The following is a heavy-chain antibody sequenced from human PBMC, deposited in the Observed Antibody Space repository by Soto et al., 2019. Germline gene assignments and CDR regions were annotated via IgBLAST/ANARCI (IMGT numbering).Heavy chain of an antibody. CDR1: GFTFDDYS. V-gene: IGHV3-43*01. J-gene: IGHJ4*02. Sequence: GGSLRLSCAASGFTFDDYSMHWVRQTPGKGLEWISLIFWDGGTAYYADSVKGRFTTSRDNSKNTLYLQMNSLRSDDTALYYCAKSGGEYYFDYWGQGTLVTVS. CDR3: AKSGGEYYFDY. D-gene: IGHD2-21*01. CDR2: IFWDGGTA.